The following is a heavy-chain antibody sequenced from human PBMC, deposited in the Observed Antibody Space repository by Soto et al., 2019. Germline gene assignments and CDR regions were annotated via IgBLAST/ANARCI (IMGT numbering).Heavy chain of an antibody. CDR1: GYTFTSYG. CDR3: ARVAGADDVFDI. J-gene: IGHJ3*02. CDR2: ISAYNGNT. D-gene: IGHD3-10*01. Sequence: GASGKVSCKASGYTFTSYGISWVQQAPGQGLEWMGWISAYNGNTNYAQKLQGRVTMTTDTSTSTAYMELRSLRSDDTAVYYWARVAGADDVFDIWAQGTMVTVSS. V-gene: IGHV1-18*01.